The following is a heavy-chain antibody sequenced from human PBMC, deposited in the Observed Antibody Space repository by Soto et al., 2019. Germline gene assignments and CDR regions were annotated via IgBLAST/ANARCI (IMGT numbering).Heavy chain of an antibody. D-gene: IGHD2-2*02. V-gene: IGHV3-23*01. CDR3: AKARYTCPIYFFEC. Sequence: PWGSLRLSCAASGFTFSNHGMSWVRQAPGKGLEWVSAISGSGGNTYYAESVKGRFTISRDNSKNTLYVQVNSPRAEDTAVYYCAKARYTCPIYFFECWGKGNMVAVSA. CDR2: ISGSGGNT. CDR1: GFTFSNHG. J-gene: IGHJ4*02.